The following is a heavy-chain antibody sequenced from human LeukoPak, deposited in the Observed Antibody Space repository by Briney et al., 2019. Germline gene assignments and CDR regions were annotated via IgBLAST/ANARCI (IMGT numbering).Heavy chain of an antibody. CDR2: IYTSGST. Sequence: SETLSLTCSVSGGSISSYYWSWIRQPAGKGLEWIGRIYTSGSTNYNPSLKSRVTMSVDKSKNQFSLKLSSVTAADTAVYYCARDHGSGSFNYYYMDVWGKGTTVTISS. CDR3: ARDHGSGSFNYYYMDV. V-gene: IGHV4-4*07. J-gene: IGHJ6*03. D-gene: IGHD3-10*01. CDR1: GGSISSYY.